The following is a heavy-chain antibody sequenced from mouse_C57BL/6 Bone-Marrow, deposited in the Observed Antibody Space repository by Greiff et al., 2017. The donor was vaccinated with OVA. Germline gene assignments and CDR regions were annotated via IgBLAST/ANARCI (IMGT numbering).Heavy chain of an antibody. Sequence: QVQLQQPGAELVKPGASVKLSCKASGYTFTSYWMHWVKQRPGQGLEWIGMIHPNSGSTNYNEKFKSKATLTVDKSSSTAYMQLSSLTSEDSAVYYCARRGTTEYAKDYWGQGTSVTVSS. V-gene: IGHV1-64*01. J-gene: IGHJ4*01. CDR2: IHPNSGST. D-gene: IGHD1-1*01. CDR1: GYTFTSYW. CDR3: ARRGTTEYAKDY.